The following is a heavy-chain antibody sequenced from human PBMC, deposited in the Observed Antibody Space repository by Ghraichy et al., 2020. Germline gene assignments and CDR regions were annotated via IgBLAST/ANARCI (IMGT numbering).Heavy chain of an antibody. CDR2: ISYDGSNK. CDR1: GFTFSSYA. CDR3: ARDLRAYSSSSEIDY. D-gene: IGHD6-6*01. J-gene: IGHJ4*02. Sequence: GESLNISCAASGFTFSSYAMHWVRQAPGKGLEWVAVISYDGSNKYYADSVKGRFTISRDNSKNTLYLQMNSLRAEDTAVYYCARDLRAYSSSSEIDYWGQGTLVTVSS. V-gene: IGHV3-30*04.